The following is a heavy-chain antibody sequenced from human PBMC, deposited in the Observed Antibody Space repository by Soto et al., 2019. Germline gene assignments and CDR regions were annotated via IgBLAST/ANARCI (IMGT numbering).Heavy chain of an antibody. D-gene: IGHD6-6*01. CDR3: ARRYSSSVGILVDWFDP. CDR2: IYYSGST. V-gene: IGHV4-59*12. Sequence: SETLSLTCTVSGGSISSYYWSWIRQPPGKGLEWIGYIYYSGSTYYNPSLKSRVTISVDRSKNQFSLKLSSVTAADTAVYYCARRYSSSVGILVDWFDPWGQGTLVTVSS. CDR1: GGSISSYY. J-gene: IGHJ5*02.